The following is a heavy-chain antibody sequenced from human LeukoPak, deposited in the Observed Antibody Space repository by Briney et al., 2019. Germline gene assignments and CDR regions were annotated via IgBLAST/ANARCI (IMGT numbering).Heavy chain of an antibody. CDR2: ISSSGSTI. D-gene: IGHD5-12*01. CDR3: ARRGSSDAFDI. J-gene: IGHJ3*02. Sequence: VQPGGSLRLSCAASGFTFSSYEMNWVRQAPGKGLEWVSYISSSGSTIYYADSVKGRFTISRDNAKNSLYLQMNSLRAEDTAVYYCARRGSSDAFDIWGQGTMVTVSS. V-gene: IGHV3-48*03. CDR1: GFTFSSYE.